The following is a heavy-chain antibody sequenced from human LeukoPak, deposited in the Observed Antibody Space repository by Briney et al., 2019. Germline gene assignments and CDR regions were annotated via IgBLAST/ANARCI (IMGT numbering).Heavy chain of an antibody. CDR2: IKQDGSEK. D-gene: IGHD2-21*02. J-gene: IGHJ4*02. CDR1: GFTFSSYG. V-gene: IGHV3-7*01. CDR3: AREAAYCGGDCYSDY. Sequence: GGSLRLSCAASGFTFSSYGMSWVRQAPGKGLEWVANIKQDGSEKYYVDSVKGRFTISRDNAKNSLYLQMNSLRAEDTAVYYCAREAAYCGGDCYSDYWGQGTLVTVSS.